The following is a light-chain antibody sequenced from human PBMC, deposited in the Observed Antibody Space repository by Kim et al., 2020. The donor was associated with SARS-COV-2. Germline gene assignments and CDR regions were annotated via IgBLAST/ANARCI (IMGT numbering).Light chain of an antibody. CDR2: EVS. J-gene: IGLJ3*02. CDR1: SSDIGDYNY. V-gene: IGLV2-8*01. Sequence: QSALTQPPSASGSPGQSVTISCTGTSSDIGDYNYVSWYQQHPGKAPKLMIYEVSKWPSGVPDRFSGSKSGNTASLTVSGLQAEDEADYYCCSYAGSSNWVFGGGTKLTVL. CDR3: CSYAGSSNWV.